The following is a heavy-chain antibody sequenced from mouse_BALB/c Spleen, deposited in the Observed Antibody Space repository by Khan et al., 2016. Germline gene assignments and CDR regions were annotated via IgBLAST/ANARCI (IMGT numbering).Heavy chain of an antibody. CDR2: ILPGSGST. Sequence: VQLQQSGAELMKPGASVKISCKATGYTFSSYWIEWVKQRPGHGLEWIGEILPGSGSTNYNEKFRGKATFTADTSSNTAYMQLSSLTSEDSAVHYCARTDRRGYFDYWGRGTTLTVSS. J-gene: IGHJ2*01. CDR3: ARTDRRGYFDY. V-gene: IGHV1-9*01. CDR1: GYTFSSYW.